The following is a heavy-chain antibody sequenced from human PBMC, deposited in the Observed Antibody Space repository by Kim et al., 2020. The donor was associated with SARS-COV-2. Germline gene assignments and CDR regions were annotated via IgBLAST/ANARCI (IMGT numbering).Heavy chain of an antibody. Sequence: ASVKVSCKASGYTFTSYYMHWVRQAPGQGLEWMGIINPSGGSTSYAQKFQGRVTMTRDTSTSTVYMELSSLRSEDTAVYYCARVLRRITMIAREAFDIWGQGTMVTVSS. CDR2: INPSGGST. J-gene: IGHJ3*02. V-gene: IGHV1-46*01. CDR3: ARVLRRITMIAREAFDI. CDR1: GYTFTSYY. D-gene: IGHD3-22*01.